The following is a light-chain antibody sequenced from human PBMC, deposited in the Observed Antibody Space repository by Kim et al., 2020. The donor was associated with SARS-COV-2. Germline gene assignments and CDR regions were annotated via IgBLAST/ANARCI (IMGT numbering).Light chain of an antibody. CDR1: QSVGRD. Sequence: EIVMTQSPATLSVSPGERATLSCKASQSVGRDLAWYQQKPGQAPRLLMYGASTRATDIPARFSGSGSGTEFTVTISSLQSEDFAIYYCQQYHDWPWTLGQGTKVDNQT. V-gene: IGKV3-15*01. CDR2: GAS. CDR3: QQYHDWPWT. J-gene: IGKJ1*01.